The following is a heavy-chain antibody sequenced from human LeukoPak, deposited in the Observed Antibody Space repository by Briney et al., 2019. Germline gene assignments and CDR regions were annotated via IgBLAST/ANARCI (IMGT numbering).Heavy chain of an antibody. V-gene: IGHV1-69*05. CDR3: ARDLGAPIVVVPAANYYYYCMDV. Sequence: SVKVSCKASGYTFTGYYMHWVRQAPGQGLEWMGRIIPIFGTANYAQKFQGRVTITTDESTSTAYMELSSLRSEDTAVYYCARDLGAPIVVVPAANYYYYCMDVWGRGTTVTVSS. CDR2: IIPIFGTA. J-gene: IGHJ6*03. D-gene: IGHD2-2*01. CDR1: GYTFTGYY.